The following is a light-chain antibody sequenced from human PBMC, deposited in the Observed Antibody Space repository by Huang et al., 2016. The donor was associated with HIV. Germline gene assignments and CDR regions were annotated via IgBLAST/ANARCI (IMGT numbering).Light chain of an antibody. Sequence: DIQMTQSPSSLSASVGDRVTITCQASQDIRKYLNWYQQKPGKTPKLLIFDSSNLQSGVQARFSGSGSGTNFNFTIDSLQPEDIATYYCQQYDNLYTFGQGTTLEIK. CDR2: DSS. CDR1: QDIRKY. V-gene: IGKV1-33*01. CDR3: QQYDNLYT. J-gene: IGKJ2*01.